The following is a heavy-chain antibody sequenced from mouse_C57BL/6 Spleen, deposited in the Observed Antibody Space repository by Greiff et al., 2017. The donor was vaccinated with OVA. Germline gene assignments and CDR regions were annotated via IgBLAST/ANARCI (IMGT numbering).Heavy chain of an antibody. CDR1: GFTFSDYG. CDR3: ARGGGSSYAYFDY. CDR2: ISSGSSTI. D-gene: IGHD1-1*01. J-gene: IGHJ2*01. V-gene: IGHV5-17*01. Sequence: EVNVVESGGGLVKPGGSLKLSCAASGFTFSDYGMHWVRQAPEKGLEWVAYISSGSSTIYYADTVKGRFTISRDNAKNTLFLQMTSLRSEDTAMYYCARGGGSSYAYFDYWGQGTTLTVSS.